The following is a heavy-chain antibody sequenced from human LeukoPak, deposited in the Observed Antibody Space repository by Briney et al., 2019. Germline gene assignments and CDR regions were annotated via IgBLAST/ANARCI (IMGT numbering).Heavy chain of an antibody. D-gene: IGHD3-10*01. Sequence: GGSLRLSCAASGFTFSSYAMSWVRQAPGKGLEWVSTISGSGGSTYYADSVKGRFTISRDNSKNTLYLQMNSLRAEDTAVYYCAKDDAGYYGSGSYSPYYYYMDVWGKGTTVTISS. CDR3: AKDDAGYYGSGSYSPYYYYMDV. CDR1: GFTFSSYA. V-gene: IGHV3-23*01. J-gene: IGHJ6*03. CDR2: ISGSGGST.